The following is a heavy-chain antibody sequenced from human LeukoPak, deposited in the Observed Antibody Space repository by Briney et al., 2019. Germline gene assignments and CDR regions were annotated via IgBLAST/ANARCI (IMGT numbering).Heavy chain of an antibody. CDR1: GGSFSGYY. Sequence: KPSETLSLTCAVYGGSFSGYYWSWIRQPPGKGLEWIGEINHSGSTNYNPSLKSRVTISVDTSKNQFSLKLSSVTAADTAVYDCARFPISFHSSGYYGFDYWGQGTLVTVSS. D-gene: IGHD3-22*01. CDR2: INHSGST. J-gene: IGHJ4*02. CDR3: ARFPISFHSSGYYGFDY. V-gene: IGHV4-34*01.